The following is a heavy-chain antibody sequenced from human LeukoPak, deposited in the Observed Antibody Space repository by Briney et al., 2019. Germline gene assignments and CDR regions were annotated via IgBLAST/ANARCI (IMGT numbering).Heavy chain of an antibody. CDR3: ATRPQWLVQGNWFDP. D-gene: IGHD6-19*01. J-gene: IGHJ5*02. CDR1: GYTFTSYG. Sequence: GASVKVSCKASGYTFTSYGISWVRQAPGKGLEWMGGFDPEDGETIYAQKFQGRVTMTEDTSTDTAYMELSSLRSEDTAVYYCATRPQWLVQGNWFDPWGQGTLVTVSS. CDR2: FDPEDGET. V-gene: IGHV1-24*01.